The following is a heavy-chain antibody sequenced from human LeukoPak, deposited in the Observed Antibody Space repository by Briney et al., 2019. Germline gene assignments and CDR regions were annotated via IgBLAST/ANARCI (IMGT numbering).Heavy chain of an antibody. V-gene: IGHV3-74*01. J-gene: IGHJ4*02. Sequence: PGGSLRLSCAASGFIFSSYWMHWVRHAPGKGLAWVSRINTDGSSTSYADSVKGRFTISRDNAKNSLYLQMNSLRAEDTAVYYCARDFYPPGYYDSSGYPTNRFDYWGQGTLVTVSS. D-gene: IGHD3-22*01. CDR2: INTDGSST. CDR1: GFIFSSYW. CDR3: ARDFYPPGYYDSSGYPTNRFDY.